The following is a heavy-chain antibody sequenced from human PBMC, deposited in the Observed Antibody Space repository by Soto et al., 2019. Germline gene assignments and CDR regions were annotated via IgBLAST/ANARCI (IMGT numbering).Heavy chain of an antibody. V-gene: IGHV1-8*01. CDR3: ARGQSGYSTGWSPNDY. D-gene: IGHD6-19*01. J-gene: IGHJ4*02. Sequence: QVQLVQSGAEVKKPGASVKVSCKASGYTFTSYELNWVRQATGQGLEWMGWMNPNSGDTGYAQKFQGRVTMTRNTSINTANIDLTILRSEDTAVYYCARGQSGYSTGWSPNDYWGQGTLVTVSS. CDR1: GYTFTSYE. CDR2: MNPNSGDT.